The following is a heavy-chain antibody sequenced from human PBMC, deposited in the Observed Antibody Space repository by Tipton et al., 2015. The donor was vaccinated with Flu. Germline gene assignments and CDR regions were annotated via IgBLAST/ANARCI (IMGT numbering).Heavy chain of an antibody. J-gene: IGHJ6*02. CDR3: ARRGGGYKCLYGMDV. D-gene: IGHD2-15*01. CDR1: GGSIVDSTYY. Sequence: TLSLTCTVSGGSIVDSTYYWDWIRQPPGKGLEWIGSVYYYGNTYYNPSLESRLTISIDTSKNQFSLQLKSVTAADTAVFYCARRGGGYKCLYGMDVWGQGTTVIVSS. CDR2: VYYYGNT. V-gene: IGHV4-39*01.